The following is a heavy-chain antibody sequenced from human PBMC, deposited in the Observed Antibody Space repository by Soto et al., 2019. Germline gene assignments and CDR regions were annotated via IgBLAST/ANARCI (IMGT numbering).Heavy chain of an antibody. CDR2: INPDSGGT. CDR3: ARDQMTTVTTNYYYGMGV. Sequence: ASVKVSCKASGYSFTDYYMHWVRRAPGQGLEWMGWINPDSGGTNYAQNFQGRVTMTRDPSISTAYMELTGLRSDDTAVYYCARDQMTTVTTNYYYGMGVWGQVPTVTVPS. D-gene: IGHD4-17*01. CDR1: GYSFTDYY. J-gene: IGHJ6*01. V-gene: IGHV1-2*02.